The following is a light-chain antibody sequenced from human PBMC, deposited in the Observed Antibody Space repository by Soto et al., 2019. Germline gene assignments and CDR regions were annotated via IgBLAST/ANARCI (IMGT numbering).Light chain of an antibody. V-gene: IGLV2-11*01. CDR1: SSDVGSSNY. CDR3: QSYDRNLRGWV. CDR2: DVA. J-gene: IGLJ3*02. Sequence: QSAPTQPRSVSGSPGQTVTISCTGSSSDVGSSNYMSWYQQHPGEAPKLVIYDVAQRPSGVPDRLSGAKSGTSASLAITGLQAEDEADYYCQSYDRNLRGWVFGGGTKLTVL.